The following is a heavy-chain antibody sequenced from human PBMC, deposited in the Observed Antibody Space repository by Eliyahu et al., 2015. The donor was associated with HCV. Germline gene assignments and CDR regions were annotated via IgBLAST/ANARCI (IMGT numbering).Heavy chain of an antibody. Sequence: QVQLVQSGAEVKKPGSSVKVSCKASGGTFSSYAIXWVRQAPGQGLEWMGRIIPILGIANYAQKXQGRVTITADKSTSTAYMELSSLRSEDTAVYYCAREDSSGWFDYWGQGXLVTVSS. V-gene: IGHV1-69*04. D-gene: IGHD6-19*01. CDR3: AREDSSGWFDY. CDR1: GGTFSSYA. J-gene: IGHJ4*02. CDR2: IIPILGIA.